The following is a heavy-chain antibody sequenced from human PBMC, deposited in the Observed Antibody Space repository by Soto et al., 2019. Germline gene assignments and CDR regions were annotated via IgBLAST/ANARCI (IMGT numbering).Heavy chain of an antibody. CDR3: AIQKFSRSYSPFDY. D-gene: IGHD1-26*01. Sequence: GGSLRLSCVASGFNFGSHAISWVRQAPWKGLEWVSSISGGGGGTDYADSVKGRFTISRDNSKNTLYLQMNSLRAEDTAMYYCAIQKFSRSYSPFDYCGQGTLVTVSS. CDR2: ISGGGGGT. J-gene: IGHJ4*02. V-gene: IGHV3-23*01. CDR1: GFNFGSHA.